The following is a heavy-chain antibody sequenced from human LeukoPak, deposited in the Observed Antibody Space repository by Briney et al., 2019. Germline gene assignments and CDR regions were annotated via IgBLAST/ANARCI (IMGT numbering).Heavy chain of an antibody. J-gene: IGHJ4*02. CDR2: ISSNGGST. D-gene: IGHD4-23*01. V-gene: IGHV3-64*01. CDR3: ARALRRLYGGNVVDY. Sequence: GGSLRLSCAASGFTFSSYAMHWVRQAPGKGLEYVSAISSNGGSTYYANSVKGRFTISRDNSKNTLYLQMGSLRAEDMAVYYCARALRRLYGGNVVDYWGQGTLVTVSS. CDR1: GFTFSSYA.